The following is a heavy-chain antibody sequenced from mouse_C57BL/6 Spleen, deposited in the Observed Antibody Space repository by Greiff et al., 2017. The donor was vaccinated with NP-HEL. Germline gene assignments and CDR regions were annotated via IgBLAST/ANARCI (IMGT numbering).Heavy chain of an antibody. D-gene: IGHD1-1*01. CDR3: ARGPGSSERYAMDY. CDR1: GFSLTSYA. V-gene: IGHV2-9-1*01. J-gene: IGHJ4*01. Sequence: VQLVESGPGLVAPSQSLSITCTVSGFSLTSYAISWVRQPPGKGLEWLGVIWTGGGTNYNSALKSRLSISKDNSKSQVFLKMNSLQTDDTARYYCARGPGSSERYAMDYWGQGTSVTVSS. CDR2: IWTGGGT.